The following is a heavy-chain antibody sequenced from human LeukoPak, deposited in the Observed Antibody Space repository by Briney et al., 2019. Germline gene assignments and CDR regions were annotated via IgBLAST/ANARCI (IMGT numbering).Heavy chain of an antibody. J-gene: IGHJ4*02. V-gene: IGHV3-21*01. Sequence: GGPLRLSCAASGFTFSSYSMNWVRQAPGKGLEWVSSISSSSSYIYYADSVKGRFTISRDNAKNSLYLQMNSLRAEDTAVYYCARDRQWLRFDYWGQGTLVTVSS. CDR3: ARDRQWLRFDY. CDR1: GFTFSSYS. D-gene: IGHD5-12*01. CDR2: ISSSSSYI.